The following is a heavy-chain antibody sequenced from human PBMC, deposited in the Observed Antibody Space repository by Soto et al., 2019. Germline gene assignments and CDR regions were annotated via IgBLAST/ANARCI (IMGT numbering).Heavy chain of an antibody. CDR3: ARDIGSYAYGEGY. V-gene: IGHV4-4*07. D-gene: IGHD3-10*01. CDR1: GGSINSYW. CDR2: VYSSGTT. J-gene: IGHJ4*02. Sequence: SETLSLTCSVSGGSINSYWWSWIRQPAGKGLEWIGRVYSSGTTDYNPSLNSRATMSVETSKNQFSLKLSSVTAADTAVYYCARDIGSYAYGEGYWGQGIRVTVSS.